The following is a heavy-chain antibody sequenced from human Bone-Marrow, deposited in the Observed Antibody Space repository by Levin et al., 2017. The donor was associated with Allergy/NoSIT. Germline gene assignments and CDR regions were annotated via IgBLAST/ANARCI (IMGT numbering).Heavy chain of an antibody. J-gene: IGHJ3*01. CDR3: ATEGNLYCSSDSCYSRD. D-gene: IGHD2-2*01. Sequence: GGSLRLSCADSGFTFSSFGLSWVRQAPGRGLEWISSISSSGTYIYYADSVKGRFTVSRDNAKNSLYLQMNGLRAEDTAVYYCATEGNLYCSSDSCYSRDWGQGTKVTVSS. CDR2: ISSSGTYI. V-gene: IGHV3-21*01. CDR1: GFTFSSFG.